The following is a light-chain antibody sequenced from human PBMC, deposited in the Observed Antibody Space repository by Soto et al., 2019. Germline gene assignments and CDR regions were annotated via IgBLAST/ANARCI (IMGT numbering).Light chain of an antibody. CDR2: AAS. CDR1: QNIGVY. Sequence: DIQMTQSPSSLSASVGDRVTITCRASQNIGVYLNWYQKKPGTAPKLLIHAASSLHSGVPSTFSGSGSGTDFALTISSLQPEDFATYYCHQTAANPWTFAQGTKVDIK. CDR3: HQTAANPWT. J-gene: IGKJ1*01. V-gene: IGKV1-39*01.